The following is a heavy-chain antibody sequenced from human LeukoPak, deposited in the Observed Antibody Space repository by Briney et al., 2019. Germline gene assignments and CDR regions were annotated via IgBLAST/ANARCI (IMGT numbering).Heavy chain of an antibody. Sequence: SETLSLTCSVSGGSISASSHYWAWVRQPPGKGLEWIGSVYYTGSIRYNTSPKSRVTISVDMSKNDLFLTLNSVTAADTAFYYCARRDYRAWIDPWGQGILVTVSP. CDR2: VYYTGSI. D-gene: IGHD2-21*01. CDR3: ARRDYRAWIDP. CDR1: GGSISASSHY. J-gene: IGHJ5*02. V-gene: IGHV4-39*01.